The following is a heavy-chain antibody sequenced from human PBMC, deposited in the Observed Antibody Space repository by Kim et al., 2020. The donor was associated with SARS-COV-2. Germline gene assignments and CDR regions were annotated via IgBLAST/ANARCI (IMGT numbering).Heavy chain of an antibody. CDR3: AREIKPRVPAAIYNYYYYYMDV. D-gene: IGHD2-2*02. CDR1: GGTFSSYA. V-gene: IGHV1-69*04. Sequence: SVKVSCKASGGTFSSYAISWVRQAPGQGLEWMGRIIPILGIANYAQKFQGRVTITADKSTSTAYMELSSLRSEDTAVYYCAREIKPRVPAAIYNYYYYYMDVWGKGTTVTVSS. CDR2: IIPILGIA. J-gene: IGHJ6*03.